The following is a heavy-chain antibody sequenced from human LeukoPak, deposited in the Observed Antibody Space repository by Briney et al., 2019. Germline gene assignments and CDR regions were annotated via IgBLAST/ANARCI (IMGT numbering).Heavy chain of an antibody. Sequence: GGSLRLPCVACGFIFSSYWVQWPRQAPGKGLLWVSRLSGDGSSTRFADSLKGRFTISRDNAKNTLYLQMNSLRAEYTAVYFCARASTTLPNLLDNWGQGTLVTVSS. CDR3: ARASTTLPNLLDN. V-gene: IGHV3-74*01. CDR2: LSGDGSST. J-gene: IGHJ4*02. D-gene: IGHD4-17*01. CDR1: GFIFSSYW.